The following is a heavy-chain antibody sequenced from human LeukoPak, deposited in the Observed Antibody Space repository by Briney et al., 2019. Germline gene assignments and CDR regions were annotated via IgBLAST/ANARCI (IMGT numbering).Heavy chain of an antibody. CDR3: AREDTAMVNHYYYYYGMDV. CDR2: ISTDGGRT. D-gene: IGHD5-18*01. Sequence: GGSLRLSCSASGFTFSTYDMHWVRQAPGKGLEFVSSISTDGGRTYYADSVKGRFSTSRDNAKNSLYLQMNSLRAEDTAVYYCAREDTAMVNHYYYYYGMDVWGQGTTVTVSS. CDR1: GFTFSTYD. V-gene: IGHV3-64*04. J-gene: IGHJ6*02.